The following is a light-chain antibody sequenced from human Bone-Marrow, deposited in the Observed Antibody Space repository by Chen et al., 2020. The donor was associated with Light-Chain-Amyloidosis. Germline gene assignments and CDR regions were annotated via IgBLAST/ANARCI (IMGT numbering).Light chain of an antibody. CDR3: QSYQGSSQGV. J-gene: IGLJ3*02. V-gene: IGLV6-57*01. Sequence: NFMLTQPHSVSESPGKTVIISCTRSSGSIATNYVQWYQQRPGRSPTTVIYEDEQRPSGVPDRFSGSIDRSSNSASLTISGLKTEDEADYYCQSYQGSSQGVFGGGTKLTVL. CDR1: SGSIATNY. CDR2: EDE.